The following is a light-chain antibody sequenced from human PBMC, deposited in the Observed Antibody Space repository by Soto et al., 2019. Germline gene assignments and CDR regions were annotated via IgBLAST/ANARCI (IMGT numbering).Light chain of an antibody. CDR2: KAS. V-gene: IGKV1-5*03. J-gene: IGKJ2*03. CDR1: QSISGW. CDR3: QQYSVYSPYS. Sequence: DIQMTQSPSTLSTSIGDRVTITCRASQSISGWLAWYQQEPGKAPKLLIYKASTLESGVPSRFSGSGSGTEYTLTISGLQPDDFASYYCQQYSVYSPYSFGQGTKLEIK.